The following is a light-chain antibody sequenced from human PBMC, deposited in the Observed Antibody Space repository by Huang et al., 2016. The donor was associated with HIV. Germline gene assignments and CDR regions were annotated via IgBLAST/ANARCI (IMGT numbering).Light chain of an antibody. CDR2: LAS. J-gene: IGKJ3*01. V-gene: IGKV4-1*01. CDR3: QQYYSTPFT. CDR1: QRVLYSSNNKNY. Sequence: DIVMTQSPDSLAVSLGERATINCKSSQRVLYSSNNKNYLAWYQQKPGQSPKLLIYLASTRESGVPDRFSGSGSGTDFTLTISSLQAEDVAVYYCQQYYSTPFTFGPGTKVDIK.